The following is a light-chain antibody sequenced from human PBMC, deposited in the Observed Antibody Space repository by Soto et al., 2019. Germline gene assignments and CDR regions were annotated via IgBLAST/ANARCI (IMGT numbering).Light chain of an antibody. CDR3: QQYNSYPWT. V-gene: IGKV1-5*01. CDR1: QSISSW. Sequence: DIQMTQSPSTLSASVGDRVTITCRASQSISSWLAWYQQKQGRAPKLLIYDASSLESGVPSRFSGSGSGTEITLTISSLQPDDLAISYCQQYNSYPWTFGQGTKMEVK. J-gene: IGKJ1*01. CDR2: DAS.